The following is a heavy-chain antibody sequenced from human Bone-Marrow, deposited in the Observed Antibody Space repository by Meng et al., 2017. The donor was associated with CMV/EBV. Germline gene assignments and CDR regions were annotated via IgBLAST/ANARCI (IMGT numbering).Heavy chain of an antibody. V-gene: IGHV1-2*02. J-gene: IGHJ4*02. D-gene: IGHD2-2*01. Sequence: ASVKVSCKASVYTFTGYYMHWVRQAPGEGLEWMGWINPNSGGTNYAQKFQGRVTMTRDTSLSTVCMELGRLRSVDTAVYYCARGFVVVTDAMINWGQGTLVTVSS. CDR2: INPNSGGT. CDR3: ARGFVVVTDAMIN. CDR1: VYTFTGYY.